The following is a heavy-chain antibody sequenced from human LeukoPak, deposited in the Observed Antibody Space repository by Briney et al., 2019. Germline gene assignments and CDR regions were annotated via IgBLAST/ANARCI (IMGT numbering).Heavy chain of an antibody. V-gene: IGHV3-21*01. J-gene: IGHJ4*02. CDR3: ARAAYFRGFDY. D-gene: IGHD2-8*01. Sequence: RGSLRLSCLASGYTFSSYSINWVRQAPGKGLEWVSSISVRGNYIYYADSVRGRFRISRDDARDSLYLQMNSLRAEDTAVYYCARAAYFRGFDYWGQGTLVTVSS. CDR1: GYTFSSYS. CDR2: ISVRGNYI.